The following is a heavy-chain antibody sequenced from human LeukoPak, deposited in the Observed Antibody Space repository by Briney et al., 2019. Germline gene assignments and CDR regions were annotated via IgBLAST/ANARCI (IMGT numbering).Heavy chain of an antibody. J-gene: IGHJ4*02. CDR3: AKDRRIAVADLSFDY. D-gene: IGHD6-19*01. CDR2: IYSGGST. CDR1: GFTVSSNY. Sequence: GGSLRLSCAASGFTVSSNYMSWVRQAPGKGLEWVSVIYSGGSTYYADSVKGRFTISRDNSKNTLYLQMNSLRAEDTAVYYCAKDRRIAVADLSFDYWGQGTLVTVSS. V-gene: IGHV3-53*05.